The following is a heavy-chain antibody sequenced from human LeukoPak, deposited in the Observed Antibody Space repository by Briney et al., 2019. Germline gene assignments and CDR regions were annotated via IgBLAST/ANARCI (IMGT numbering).Heavy chain of an antibody. CDR2: INSEGSST. J-gene: IGHJ3*02. V-gene: IGHV3-74*01. CDR1: GFPFGSYW. CDR3: ARDHQRVMGPSELKNVPNDAFDI. Sequence: QTGGSLRLSCAASGFPFGSYWMHWLRQAPGKGLVWFSCINSEGSSTYYADSVKGRFTISRDNAKNSLYLQMNSLRAEDTAVYYCARDHQRVMGPSELKNVPNDAFDIWGQGTMVTVSS. D-gene: IGHD3-16*01.